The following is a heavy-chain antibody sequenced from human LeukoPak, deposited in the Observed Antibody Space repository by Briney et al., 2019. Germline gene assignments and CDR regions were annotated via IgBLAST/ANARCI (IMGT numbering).Heavy chain of an antibody. V-gene: IGHV5-51*01. CDR2: IYPGTSDT. J-gene: IGHJ3*02. D-gene: IGHD2-2*01. Sequence: GLPLPISSHGSGYGFTNYWVSWARPMTGKGLEWMGIIYPGTSDTRYRPSFQGQVTISADKSFSTAYLQWSSLKASDTAMYYCARRRYCSSTSCYGGVDGFDIWGQGTMVTVSS. CDR1: GYGFTNYW. CDR3: ARRRYCSSTSCYGGVDGFDI.